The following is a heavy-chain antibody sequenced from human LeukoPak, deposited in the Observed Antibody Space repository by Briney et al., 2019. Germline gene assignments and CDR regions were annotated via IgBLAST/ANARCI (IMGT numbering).Heavy chain of an antibody. Sequence: GGSLRLSCAASGFTLSSYGMHWVRQAPGKGLEWVAVIWYDGSNKYYADSVKGRFTISRDNSKNTLYLQMNSLRAEDTAVYYCAKGYYDSSGLDAFDIWGQGTMVTVSS. J-gene: IGHJ3*02. CDR2: IWYDGSNK. D-gene: IGHD3-22*01. CDR3: AKGYYDSSGLDAFDI. CDR1: GFTLSSYG. V-gene: IGHV3-33*06.